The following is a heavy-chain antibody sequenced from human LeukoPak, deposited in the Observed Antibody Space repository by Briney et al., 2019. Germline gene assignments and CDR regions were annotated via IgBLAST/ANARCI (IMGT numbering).Heavy chain of an antibody. J-gene: IGHJ1*01. D-gene: IGHD6-19*01. CDR2: IYYSGST. Sequence: SETLSLTCTVSGGSISSGGYYWSWIRQHPGKGLEWIGYIYYSGSTYYNPSLKSRVTISVDTSKNQFSLKLSSVTAADTAVYYCARVLAGTLYFQHWGQGTLVTVSS. CDR3: ARVLAGTLYFQH. V-gene: IGHV4-31*03. CDR1: GGSISSGGYY.